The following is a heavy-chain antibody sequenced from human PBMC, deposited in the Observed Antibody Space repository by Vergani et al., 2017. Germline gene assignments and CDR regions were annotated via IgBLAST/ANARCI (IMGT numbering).Heavy chain of an antibody. CDR2: ISLNSNSI. J-gene: IGHJ5*02. CDR3: AKDLGTSSGGGWFDP. Sequence: EVQLEESGGGLVLPGRSLRLSCVASGFTSAGSAMHWVRQAPGKGLEWVSGISLNSNSIGYADSVKGRFTISRENAKNSLYLQMNSLRAEDTALYYCAKDLGTSSGGGWFDPWGQGTLVTVSS. CDR1: GFTSAGSA. D-gene: IGHD6-6*01. V-gene: IGHV3-9*02.